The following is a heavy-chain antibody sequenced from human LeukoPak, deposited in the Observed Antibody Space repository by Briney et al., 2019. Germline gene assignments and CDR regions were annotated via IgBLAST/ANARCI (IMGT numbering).Heavy chain of an antibody. CDR1: GFTFSSYW. CDR2: IKQDGSEK. CDR3: ARDISLGTVTMDGGLFDY. D-gene: IGHD4-11*01. J-gene: IGHJ4*02. V-gene: IGHV3-7*01. Sequence: PGGSLRLSCSASGFTFSSYWMSWVRQAPGTGLEWVANIKQDGSEKYYVDSVKGRFTISRDNAKNSLYLQMNSLRAEDTAVYYCARDISLGTVTMDGGLFDYWGQGTLVTVSS.